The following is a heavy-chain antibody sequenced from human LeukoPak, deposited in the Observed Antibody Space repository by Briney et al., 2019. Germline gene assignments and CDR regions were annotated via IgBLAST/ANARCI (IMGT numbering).Heavy chain of an antibody. CDR2: ISSNEDNP. Sequence: PGGSLRPSCAASGFTFSDFAMHWVRQAPGKGLEYVSAISSNEDNPYYANSVRGRFTISRDNSKNTLYLHMGSLGLEDMAVYYCTRADSRPSLPPDFWGQGTMVTVSS. D-gene: IGHD3-22*01. J-gene: IGHJ4*02. CDR3: TRADSRPSLPPDF. CDR1: GFTFSDFA. V-gene: IGHV3-64*01.